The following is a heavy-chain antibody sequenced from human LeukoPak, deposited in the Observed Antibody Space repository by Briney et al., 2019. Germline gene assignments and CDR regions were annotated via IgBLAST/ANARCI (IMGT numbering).Heavy chain of an antibody. CDR3: ARGRRDSSGRVDY. J-gene: IGHJ4*02. V-gene: IGHV3-30*04. D-gene: IGHD3-22*01. CDR2: ISYDGSNK. CDR1: GFTFSSYA. Sequence: GGSLRLSCAASGFTFSSYAMHWVRQAPGKGLEWVAVISYDGSNKYYADSVKGRFTISRDNSKNTLYLQMNSLRAEDTAVYYCARGRRDSSGRVDYWGQGTLVTVSS.